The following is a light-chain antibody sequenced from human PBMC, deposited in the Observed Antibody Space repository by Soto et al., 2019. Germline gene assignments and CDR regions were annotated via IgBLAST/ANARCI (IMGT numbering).Light chain of an antibody. Sequence: DIVMTQSPDSLAVSLGERVTINCKSSQSVLSSSNNKNYLAWYQQKPGQPPKLLIHWASTRESGVPDRFSGSGSGTDFTITISSLQAPDVAVYYCQQYYSTRTFVQVTKLEIK. CDR1: QSVLSSSNNKNY. CDR3: QQYYSTRT. V-gene: IGKV4-1*01. CDR2: WAS. J-gene: IGKJ2*01.